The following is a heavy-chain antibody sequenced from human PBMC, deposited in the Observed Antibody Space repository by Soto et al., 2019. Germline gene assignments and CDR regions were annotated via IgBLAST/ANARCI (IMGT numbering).Heavy chain of an antibody. Sequence: ASVKVSCKASGYTFTGYYMHWVRRAPGQGLEWMGWINPNSGGTNYAQKFQGRVTMTRDTSISTAYMELSSLRSDDTAVYYCARDYGSSLYYWGQGTLVTVSS. CDR2: INPNSGGT. V-gene: IGHV1-2*02. CDR1: GYTFTGYY. J-gene: IGHJ4*02. CDR3: ARDYGSSLYY. D-gene: IGHD3-22*01.